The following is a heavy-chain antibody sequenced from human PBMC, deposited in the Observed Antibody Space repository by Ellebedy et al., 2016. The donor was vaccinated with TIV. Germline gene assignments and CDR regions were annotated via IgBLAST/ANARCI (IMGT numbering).Heavy chain of an antibody. Sequence: PGGSLRLSCAASGFTFSNFAMSGVRQAPGKGLEWVSGIVGGGAERYADSVKGRFTISRDNSKNTVDLQMKSLRDEDTAVYFCAKDRTAGDGYWVFDSWGQGTLVTVSS. CDR3: AKDRTAGDGYWVFDS. V-gene: IGHV3-23*01. D-gene: IGHD5-18*01. CDR2: IVGGGA. J-gene: IGHJ4*02. CDR1: GFTFSNFA.